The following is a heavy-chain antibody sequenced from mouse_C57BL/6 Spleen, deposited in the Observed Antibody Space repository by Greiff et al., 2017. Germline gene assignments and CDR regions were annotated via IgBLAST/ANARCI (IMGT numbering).Heavy chain of an antibody. V-gene: IGHV14-1*01. CDR2: IDPEDGDT. Sequence: VQLQQSGAELVRPGASVKLSCTASGFNIKDYYMHWVKQRPEQGLEWIGRIDPEDGDTEYAPKFQGKATMTADTSSNTAYLQLSSRTSEDTAVYYCTTHSNYVDWYFDVWGTGTTVTVSS. CDR3: TTHSNYVDWYFDV. CDR1: GFNIKDYY. D-gene: IGHD2-5*01. J-gene: IGHJ1*03.